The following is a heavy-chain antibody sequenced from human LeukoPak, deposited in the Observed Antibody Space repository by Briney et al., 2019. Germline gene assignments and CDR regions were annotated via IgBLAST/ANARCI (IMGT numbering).Heavy chain of an antibody. J-gene: IGHJ4*02. CDR2: INHSGST. CDR1: GGSFSGYY. Sequence: PSETLSLTCAVYGGSFSGYYWSWIRQPPGKGLEWFGEINHSGSTNYNPSLKSRVTISVDTSKNQFSLKLSSVTAADTAVYYCARGALITIFGVVIMGAQGPYFDYWGQGTLVTVSS. V-gene: IGHV4-34*01. D-gene: IGHD3-3*01. CDR3: ARGALITIFGVVIMGAQGPYFDY.